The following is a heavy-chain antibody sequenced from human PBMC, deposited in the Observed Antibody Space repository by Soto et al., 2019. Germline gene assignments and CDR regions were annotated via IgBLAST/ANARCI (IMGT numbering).Heavy chain of an antibody. J-gene: IGHJ5*02. CDR2: ISYDGSNE. CDR3: AKDQVSSGWYKWSWFDP. CDR1: GFTFSTYC. Sequence: QVQLVESGGGVVQPGRSLRLSCAASGFTFSTYCMHWVHQAPGKGLEWVALISYDGSNEEYADSVRGRFSISRDNSKNTLYLQMNSLRAEDTAVYYCAKDQVSSGWYKWSWFDPWGQGTLVTVSS. D-gene: IGHD6-19*01. V-gene: IGHV3-30*18.